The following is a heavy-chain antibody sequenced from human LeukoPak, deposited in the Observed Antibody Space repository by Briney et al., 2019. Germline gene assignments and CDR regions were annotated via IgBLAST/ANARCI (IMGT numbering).Heavy chain of an antibody. CDR1: GGTFNSYA. Sequence: SVKVSCKASGGTFNSYAISWVRQAPGQGLEWMGGIIPIFGTANYAQKFQGRVTITTDKSTSTAYMELSSLRSEDTAVYYCARDLSDRGGFDYWGQGTLVTVSS. D-gene: IGHD3-16*01. J-gene: IGHJ4*02. CDR2: IIPIFGTA. V-gene: IGHV1-69*05. CDR3: ARDLSDRGGFDY.